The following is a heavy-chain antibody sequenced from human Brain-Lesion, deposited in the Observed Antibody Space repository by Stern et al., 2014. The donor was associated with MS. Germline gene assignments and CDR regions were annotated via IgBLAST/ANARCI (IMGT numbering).Heavy chain of an antibody. V-gene: IGHV3-30*18. CDR1: GFTFGSCA. J-gene: IGHJ5*02. CDR3: AKDRQYLTYFFDH. D-gene: IGHD2/OR15-2a*01. CDR2: VSYDGSNK. Sequence: VQLVESGGGVVQPGRPLGLSCVASGFTFGSCAMHWVRQAPGKGLGGVAGVSYDGSNKYYADSVKGRFTISRDNSQNTLYMQMSSLRPEDTAVYYCAKDRQYLTYFFDHWGQGSLVTVSS.